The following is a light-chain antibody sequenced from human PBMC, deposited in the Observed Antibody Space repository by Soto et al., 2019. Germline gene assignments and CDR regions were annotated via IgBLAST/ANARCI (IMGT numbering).Light chain of an antibody. CDR3: CSYAGGRTVV. CDR1: SSDVVSYDL. CDR2: EGN. V-gene: IGLV2-23*01. J-gene: IGLJ2*01. Sequence: QSALTQPASVSGSPGQSITISCTGSSSDVVSYDLVSWYQQYPGKAPKLTIYEGNKRPSGVSNRFSGSKSGNTASLTISGLQAEDEADSYCCSYAGGRTVVFGGGTKLTVL.